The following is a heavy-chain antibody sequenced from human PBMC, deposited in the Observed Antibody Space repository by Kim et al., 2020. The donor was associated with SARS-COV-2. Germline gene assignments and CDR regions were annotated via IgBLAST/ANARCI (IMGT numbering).Heavy chain of an antibody. CDR2: ISAYNGNT. J-gene: IGHJ4*02. CDR1: GYTFTSYG. D-gene: IGHD6-19*01. Sequence: ASVKVSCKASGYTFTSYGISWVRQAPGQGLEWMGWISAYNGNTNYAQKLQGRVTMTTDTSTSTAYMELRSLRSDDTAVYYCARDALSAVAGPNDYWGQGTLVTVSS. V-gene: IGHV1-18*01. CDR3: ARDALSAVAGPNDY.